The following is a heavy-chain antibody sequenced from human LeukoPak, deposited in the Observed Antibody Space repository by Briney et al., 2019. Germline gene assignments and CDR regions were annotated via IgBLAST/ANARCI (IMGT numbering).Heavy chain of an antibody. V-gene: IGHV3-23*01. CDR3: AKGGGYSYGTAGIFDY. J-gene: IGHJ4*02. CDR1: GFTFSSYA. Sequence: SGGSLRLSCAASGFTFSSYAMSWVRQAPGKGLEWVSAISGSGGSTYYADSVKGRFTISRDNSKNTLYLQMNSLRAGDTAVYYCAKGGGYSYGTAGIFDYWGQGTLVTVSS. CDR2: ISGSGGST. D-gene: IGHD5-18*01.